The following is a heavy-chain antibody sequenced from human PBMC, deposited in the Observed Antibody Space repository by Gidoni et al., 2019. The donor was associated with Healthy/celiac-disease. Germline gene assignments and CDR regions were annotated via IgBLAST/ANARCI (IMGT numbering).Heavy chain of an antibody. J-gene: IGHJ4*02. D-gene: IGHD3-10*01. Sequence: EVQLVESGGGLVQPGGSLRLSCAASGFTVRSNYMSWVRQAPGKGLEWVSVIYSGGSTYYADSVKGRFTISRDNSKNTLYLQMNSLRAEDTAVYYCARARRITMVQGVTHFDYWGQGTLVTVSS. CDR2: IYSGGST. CDR3: ARARRITMVQGVTHFDY. CDR1: GFTVRSNY. V-gene: IGHV3-66*01.